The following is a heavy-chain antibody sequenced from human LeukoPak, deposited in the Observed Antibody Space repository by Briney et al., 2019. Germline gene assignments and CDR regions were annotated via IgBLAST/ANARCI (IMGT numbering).Heavy chain of an antibody. D-gene: IGHD5-18*01. Sequence: PSQTLSLTCTVSGGSISSGSYYWIWIRQPAGKGLEWIGRIYTSGSTNYNPSLKSRVTISVDTSKNQFSLKLSSVTAADTAVYYCARENRGVATAMENGVGYWGQGTLVTVSS. CDR2: IYTSGST. CDR3: ARENRGVATAMENGVGY. J-gene: IGHJ4*02. CDR1: GGSISSGSYY. V-gene: IGHV4-61*02.